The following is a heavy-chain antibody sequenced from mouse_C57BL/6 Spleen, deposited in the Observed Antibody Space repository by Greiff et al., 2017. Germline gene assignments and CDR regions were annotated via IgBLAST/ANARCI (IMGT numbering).Heavy chain of an antibody. CDR2: INPSTGGT. CDR3: ARSNYGGSFEY. D-gene: IGHD1-1*01. CDR1: GYSFTGYY. Sequence: VQLQQSGPELVKPGASVKISCKASGYSFTGYYMNWVKQSPEKSLEWIGEINPSTGGTTYNQKFKAKATLTVDKSSSTAYMQLKSLTSEDSAVYYCARSNYGGSFEYWGQGTTLTVSA. J-gene: IGHJ2*01. V-gene: IGHV1-42*01.